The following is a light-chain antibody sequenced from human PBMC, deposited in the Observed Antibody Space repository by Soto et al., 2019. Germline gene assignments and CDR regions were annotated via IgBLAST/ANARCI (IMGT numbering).Light chain of an antibody. J-gene: IGLJ2*01. V-gene: IGLV2-14*01. CDR2: EVS. CDR1: NSDVGGYNY. CDR3: SSHTTSSTLV. Sequence: QSALTQPASVSGSPGQSITISSTGTNSDVGGYNYVSWYQQHPGKAPKLMIYEVSNRPSGVSNRFSGSKSGNTASLTISGLQAADEADYYCSSHTTSSTLVFGGGTKLTVL.